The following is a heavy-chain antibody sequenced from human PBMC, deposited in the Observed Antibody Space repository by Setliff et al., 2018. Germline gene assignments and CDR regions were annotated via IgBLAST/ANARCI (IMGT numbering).Heavy chain of an antibody. CDR2: VSHSGST. D-gene: IGHD3-22*01. V-gene: IGHV4-34*01. Sequence: ASETLSLTCAVYGGSFSNYYWSWIRQPPGKGLEWLGEVSHSGSTNYKPSLKGRVAMSVDTSKNQFSLKLTSVTAADTAVYYCRVWVDMIEVDSWAQGTLVTVSS. J-gene: IGHJ4*02. CDR3: RVWVDMIEVDS. CDR1: GGSFSNYY.